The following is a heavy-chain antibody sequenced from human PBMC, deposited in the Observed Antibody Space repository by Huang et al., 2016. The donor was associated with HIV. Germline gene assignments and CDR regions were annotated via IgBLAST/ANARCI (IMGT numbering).Heavy chain of an antibody. J-gene: IGHJ4*02. CDR1: GGSFSDQI. V-gene: IGHV1-69*01. CDR3: AMSLRYQYDSRSYWGRYFDY. CDR2: IIPLFRAP. Sequence: QVQLEQSGPAVRKPGSSVKVSCQASGGSFSDQIISWVRQAPGQRFEWGGGIIPLFRAPAYGQEFKGRVTMTADESTATIYMERNSLTSEDTAVYYCAMSLRYQYDSRSYWGRYFDYWGQGTLVTVSS. D-gene: IGHD3-16*01.